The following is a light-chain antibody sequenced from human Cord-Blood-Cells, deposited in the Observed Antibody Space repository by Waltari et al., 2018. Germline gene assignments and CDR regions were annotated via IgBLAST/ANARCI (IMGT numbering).Light chain of an antibody. CDR3: SSYTSSSTPWV. CDR2: DVS. V-gene: IGLV2-14*01. J-gene: IGLJ3*02. Sequence: QSALTQPASVSGSPGQPLPISCTGTSSDVGGYNYVSWYQQHPGKAPKLMIYDVSNRPSGVSNRFSGSKSGNTASLTISGLQAEDEADYYCSSYTSSSTPWVFGGGTKLTVL. CDR1: SSDVGGYNY.